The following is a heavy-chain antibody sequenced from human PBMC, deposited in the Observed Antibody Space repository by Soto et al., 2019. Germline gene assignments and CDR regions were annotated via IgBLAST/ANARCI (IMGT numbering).Heavy chain of an antibody. CDR2: IYYSGST. CDR1: GGSVSSGSYY. Sequence: SETLSLTCTVSGGSVSSGSYYWSWIRQPPGKGLEWIGYIYYSGSTNYNPSLKSRVTISVDTSKNQFSLKLSSVTAADTAVYYCARSSNWNDGDAFDIWGQGTMVTVSS. J-gene: IGHJ3*02. V-gene: IGHV4-61*01. CDR3: ARSSNWNDGDAFDI. D-gene: IGHD1-20*01.